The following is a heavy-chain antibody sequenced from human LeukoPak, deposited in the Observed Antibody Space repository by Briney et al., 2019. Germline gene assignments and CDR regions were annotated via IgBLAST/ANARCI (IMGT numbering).Heavy chain of an antibody. CDR3: ARGGGRDGYNRQGYFDF. D-gene: IGHD5-24*01. V-gene: IGHV1-18*01. Sequence: GASVKVSCKASGYTFTNFGIGWVRQAPGQGLEWMGWTSGYSDYTNYAQKFQGRVTVTTDTSTSTAYLELRSLRSDDTAVYYCARGGGRDGYNRQGYFDFWGQGTLVTVSS. CDR1: GYTFTNFG. CDR2: TSGYSDYT. J-gene: IGHJ4*02.